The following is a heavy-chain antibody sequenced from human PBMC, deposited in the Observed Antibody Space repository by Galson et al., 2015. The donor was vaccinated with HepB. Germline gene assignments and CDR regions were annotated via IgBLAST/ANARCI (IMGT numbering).Heavy chain of an antibody. J-gene: IGHJ6*02. CDR1: GFTFSSYR. D-gene: IGHD1-26*01. Sequence: SLRLSGAASGFTFSSYRMHWVRQAPGKGLVWVSRINSDGSSTSYADSVKGRFTISRDNAKNTLYLQMNSLRAEDTAVYYCAREWELLDYYYGMDVWGQGTTVTVSS. CDR2: INSDGSST. V-gene: IGHV3-74*01. CDR3: AREWELLDYYYGMDV.